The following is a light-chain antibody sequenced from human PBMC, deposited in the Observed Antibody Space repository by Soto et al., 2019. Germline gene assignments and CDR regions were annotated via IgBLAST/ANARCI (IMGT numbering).Light chain of an antibody. CDR3: LQRSNWL. J-gene: IGKJ4*01. CDR2: DAS. V-gene: IGKV3-11*01. CDR1: QSVSSY. Sequence: EIVLTQSPATLSLSPGERATLSCRASQSVSSYLAWYQQKPGQAPRLLIYDASNMATGIPARFSGSGSGTDFTLTISSLEPEDFAVYYCLQRSNWLFGGGTKVEIK.